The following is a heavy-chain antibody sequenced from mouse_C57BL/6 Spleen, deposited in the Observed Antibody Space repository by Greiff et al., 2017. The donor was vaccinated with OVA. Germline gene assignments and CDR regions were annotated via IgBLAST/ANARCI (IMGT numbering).Heavy chain of an antibody. J-gene: IGHJ1*03. CDR1: GYAFTNYL. V-gene: IGHV1-54*01. CDR2: INPGSGGT. D-gene: IGHD3-2*02. Sequence: VQLQQSGAELVRPGTSVKVSCKASGYAFTNYLIEWVKQRPGQGLEWIGVINPGSGGTNYNEKFKGKATLTADKSSRTAYMQLSILTSEDSAVYFCARSSSGYGYFDVWGTGTTVTVSS. CDR3: ARSSSGYGYFDV.